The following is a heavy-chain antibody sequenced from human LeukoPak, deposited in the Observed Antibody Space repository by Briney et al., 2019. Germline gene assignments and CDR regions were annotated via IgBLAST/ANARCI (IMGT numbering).Heavy chain of an antibody. CDR1: GFTFSSYA. D-gene: IGHD1-26*01. CDR2: ISYDGSNK. Sequence: GGSLRLSCAASGFTFSSYAMHWVRQAPGKGLEWVAVISYDGSNKYYADSVKGRFTISRDNSKNTLYLQMNSLRAEDTAVYYCARASWIVGAPFGDWGQGTLVTVSS. V-gene: IGHV3-30*04. J-gene: IGHJ4*02. CDR3: ARASWIVGAPFGD.